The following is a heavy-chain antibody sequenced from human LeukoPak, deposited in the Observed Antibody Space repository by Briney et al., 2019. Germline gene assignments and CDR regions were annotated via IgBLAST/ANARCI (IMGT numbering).Heavy chain of an antibody. CDR1: GFTFNDYW. CDR3: ARTPDGADY. J-gene: IGHJ4*02. CDR2: IKQDGTEI. Sequence: GGSLRLSCAASGFTFNDYWMTWFRQAPGKGLEWVANIKQDGTEIFYVDSVRGRFIISRDNAENSLYLQMNSLRVEDTAVYYCARTPDGADYWGQGTLVTVSS. V-gene: IGHV3-7*01. D-gene: IGHD3-10*01.